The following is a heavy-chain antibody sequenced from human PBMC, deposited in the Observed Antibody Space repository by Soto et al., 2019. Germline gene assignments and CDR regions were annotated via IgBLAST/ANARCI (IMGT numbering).Heavy chain of an antibody. CDR3: AKENLVVVTSGDFDY. Sequence: VQLLESGGGLVQPGGSLRLSCAASGFTFISYAMTWVRQAPGKGLQCVSGTSGSGDNTYYADSVKGRFTISRDNSENTLYLQIHSLTTEDTAVYYCAKENLVVVTSGDFDYWGQGTLVTDSS. J-gene: IGHJ4*02. CDR1: GFTFISYA. V-gene: IGHV3-23*01. D-gene: IGHD2-21*02. CDR2: TSGSGDNT.